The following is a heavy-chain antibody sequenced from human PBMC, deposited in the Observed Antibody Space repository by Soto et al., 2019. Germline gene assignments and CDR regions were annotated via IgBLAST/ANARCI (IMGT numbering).Heavy chain of an antibody. V-gene: IGHV3-49*03. CDR1: GFTFGDYA. CDR3: TSEGYGDYVAEYFQH. D-gene: IGHD4-17*01. CDR2: IRSKAYGGTT. Sequence: GGSLRLSCTASGFTFGDYAMSWFRQAPGKGLEWVGFIRSKAYGGTTEYAASVKGRFTISRDDSKSIAYLQMNSLKTEDTAVYYCTSEGYGDYVAEYFQHWGQGTLVTVSS. J-gene: IGHJ1*01.